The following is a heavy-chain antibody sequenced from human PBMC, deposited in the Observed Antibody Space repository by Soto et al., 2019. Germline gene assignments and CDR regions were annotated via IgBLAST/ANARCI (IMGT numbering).Heavy chain of an antibody. J-gene: IGHJ6*03. V-gene: IGHV3-7*01. D-gene: IGHD3-10*01. CDR1: GFTFSSYW. Sequence: GGSLRLSCAASGFTFSSYWMSWVRQAPGKGLEWVANIKQDGSEKYYVDSVKGRFTISRDNAKNSLYLQMNSLRAEDTAVYYRAKADYGSGSYFGVGYYYYYLDVWGKGTTVTVSS. CDR3: AKADYGSGSYFGVGYYYYYLDV. CDR2: IKQDGSEK.